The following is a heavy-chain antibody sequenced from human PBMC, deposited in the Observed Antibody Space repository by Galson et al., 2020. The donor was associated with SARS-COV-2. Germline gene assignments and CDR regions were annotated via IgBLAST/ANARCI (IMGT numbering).Heavy chain of an antibody. Sequence: GGSMRLSCAASGLTFSSYGMHWVRQAPGKGLEWVAVISYDGSNKYYADSVKGRFTISRDNSKNTLYLQMNSLRAEDTAVYYCAKGNSGSYYEYFQHWGQGTLVTVSS. CDR1: GLTFSSYG. CDR3: AKGNSGSYYEYFQH. V-gene: IGHV3-30*18. CDR2: ISYDGSNK. D-gene: IGHD1-26*01. J-gene: IGHJ1*01.